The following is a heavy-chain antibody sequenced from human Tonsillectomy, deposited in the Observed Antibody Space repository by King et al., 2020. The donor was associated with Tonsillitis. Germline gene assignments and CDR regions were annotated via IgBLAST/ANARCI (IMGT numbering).Heavy chain of an antibody. V-gene: IGHV4-34*01. D-gene: IGHD3-3*01. CDR3: ARGGYDVWSGYSYSYYFDY. CDR1: GGSFSGYY. Sequence: VQLQQWGAGLLKPSETLSLTCAVYGGSFSGYYWSWIRQPPGKGLEWIGEINHSGSTNYNPSLKSRVTISVDTSKNQFSLKLSSVTAADTAVYYCARGGYDVWSGYSYSYYFDYWGQGTLVTVSS. J-gene: IGHJ4*02. CDR2: INHSGST.